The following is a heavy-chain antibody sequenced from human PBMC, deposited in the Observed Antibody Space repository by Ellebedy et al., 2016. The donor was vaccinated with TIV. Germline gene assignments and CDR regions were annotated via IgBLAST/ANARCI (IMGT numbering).Heavy chain of an antibody. CDR3: ARQRIAVSGRFDY. CDR1: GFTFSDYY. J-gene: IGHJ4*02. D-gene: IGHD6-19*01. V-gene: IGHV4-38-2*01. Sequence: ESLKISCAASGFTFSDYYMSWIRQPPGKGLEWIGSIFHIGSTYYNPSLKSRVTISVDTSKNQFSLKLSSVTAADTAVYYCARQRIAVSGRFDYWGQGTLVSVSS. CDR2: IFHIGST.